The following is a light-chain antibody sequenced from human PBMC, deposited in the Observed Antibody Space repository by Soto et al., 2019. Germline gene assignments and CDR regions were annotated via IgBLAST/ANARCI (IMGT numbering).Light chain of an antibody. Sequence: EIVLTQSPGTLSLSPGERATLSCRASQSVSSTYLAWYQQKPGQAPRLLIYAASTRATGIPDRFSGSGSGTDFTLTIRRLEAEDFAVYFCRQYERSPWTFGQGTKVEIK. CDR3: RQYERSPWT. CDR1: QSVSSTY. J-gene: IGKJ1*01. CDR2: AAS. V-gene: IGKV3-20*01.